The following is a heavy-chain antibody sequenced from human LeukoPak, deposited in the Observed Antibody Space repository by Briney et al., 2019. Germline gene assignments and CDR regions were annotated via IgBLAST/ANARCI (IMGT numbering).Heavy chain of an antibody. D-gene: IGHD3-3*01. CDR1: GFTFSTYW. Sequence: GGSLRLSCAASGFTFSTYWMHWVRQAPGKGLVWVSRINSDGSSTSYADSVKGRFTISRDNAKNTLYLQINGLRAEDTAVYYRARGLRVASFDYWGQGTLVTVSS. CDR2: INSDGSST. CDR3: ARGLRVASFDY. J-gene: IGHJ4*02. V-gene: IGHV3-74*01.